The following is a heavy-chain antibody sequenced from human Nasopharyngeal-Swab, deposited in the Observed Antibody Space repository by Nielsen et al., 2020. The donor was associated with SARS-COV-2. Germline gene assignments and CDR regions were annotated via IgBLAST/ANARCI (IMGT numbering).Heavy chain of an antibody. CDR3: ARGDSSGYHTASYFDL. D-gene: IGHD3-22*01. CDR2: IYYSGST. Sequence: GSLRLSCTVSGGSISSYYWSWIRQPPGKGLEWIGYIYYSGSTNYNPSLKSRVTISVDTSKNQFSLKLSSVTAADTAVYYCARGDSSGYHTASYFDLWGRGTLVTVSS. V-gene: IGHV4-59*13. CDR1: GGSISSYY. J-gene: IGHJ2*01.